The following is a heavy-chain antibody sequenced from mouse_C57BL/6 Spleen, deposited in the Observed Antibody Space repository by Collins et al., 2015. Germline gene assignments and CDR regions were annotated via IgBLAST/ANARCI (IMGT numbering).Heavy chain of an antibody. CDR3: ERLGYYGFMDY. J-gene: IGHJ4*01. CDR2: INPGSSTI. Sequence: EVKLLESGGGLVQPGGSLKLSCAASGFDFSRYWMSWVRRAPGKGLEWIGEINPGSSTINYAPSLKDKFIISRDNAKNTLYLQMNKVRSEDTALYYCERLGYYGFMDYWGQGTSVTVSS. D-gene: IGHD1-1*01. V-gene: IGHV4-1*01. CDR1: GFDFSRYW.